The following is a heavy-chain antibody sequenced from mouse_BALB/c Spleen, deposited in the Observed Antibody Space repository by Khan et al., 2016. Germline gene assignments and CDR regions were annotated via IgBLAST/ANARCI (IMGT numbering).Heavy chain of an antibody. V-gene: IGHV3-2*02. CDR3: ARSGFDYRNRYYFDY. Sequence: EVQLQESGPGLVKPSQSLSFTCTVTGYSITNDYSWNWIRHFPGNKLEWMGYIHYSGITIYNPSLKSRISITRDTSKNQFFLQLNSVTSEDTASYFCARSGFDYRNRYYFDYWGQGTTLTVSS. D-gene: IGHD2-13*01. CDR2: IHYSGIT. CDR1: GYSITNDYS. J-gene: IGHJ2*01.